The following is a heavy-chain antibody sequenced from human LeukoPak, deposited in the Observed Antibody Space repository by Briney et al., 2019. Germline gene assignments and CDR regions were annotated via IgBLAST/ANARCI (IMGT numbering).Heavy chain of an antibody. Sequence: GGSLRLSCAASGFTFSSYGMHWVRQAPGKGLEWVAVMSYDGSNKYYADSVKGRFTISRDNSKNTLYLQMNSLRAEDTAVYYCAKPSENTVWGQGTLVTVSS. D-gene: IGHD2/OR15-2a*01. CDR1: GFTFSSYG. CDR2: MSYDGSNK. CDR3: AKPSENTV. J-gene: IGHJ4*02. V-gene: IGHV3-30*18.